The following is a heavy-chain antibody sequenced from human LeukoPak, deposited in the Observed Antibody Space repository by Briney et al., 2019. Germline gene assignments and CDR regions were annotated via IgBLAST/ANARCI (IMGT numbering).Heavy chain of an antibody. D-gene: IGHD2-15*01. CDR3: ARAGYCSGGSCYRVPST. CDR1: GYTFTSYY. CDR2: INPSGGST. Sequence: ASVKVSCKASGYTFTSYYMHWVRQAPGQGLEWMGIINPSGGSTSYAQKFQGRVTMTRDTSTSTVYMELSSLRSEDTAVYYCARAGYCSGGSCYRVPSTWGQGTLDTVSS. J-gene: IGHJ4*02. V-gene: IGHV1-46*01.